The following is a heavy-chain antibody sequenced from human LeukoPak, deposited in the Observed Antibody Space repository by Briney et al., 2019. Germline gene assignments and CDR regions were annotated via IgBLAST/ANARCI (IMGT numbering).Heavy chain of an antibody. CDR1: GYTFTSYD. D-gene: IGHD6-13*01. CDR2: MNPNSGNT. Sequence: RASVKVSCKASGYTFTSYDINWVRQATGQGLEWMGWMNPNSGNTGYAQKFQGRVTMTRNTSISTAYIELSSLRSEDTAVYYCARGDRIAAAGTGWFDPWGQGTLVTVSS. CDR3: ARGDRIAAAGTGWFDP. J-gene: IGHJ5*02. V-gene: IGHV1-8*01.